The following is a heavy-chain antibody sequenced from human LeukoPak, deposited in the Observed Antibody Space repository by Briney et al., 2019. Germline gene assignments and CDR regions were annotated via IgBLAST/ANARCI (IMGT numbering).Heavy chain of an antibody. Sequence: PGGSLRLSCAASGFTFSSYAMSWVRQAPGKGLEWVSAISGSGGSTYYAGSVKGRFTISRDNSKNTLYLQMNSLRAEDTAVYYCAKWRSPGSGTCDYWGQGTLVTVSS. CDR3: AKWRSPGSGTCDY. CDR2: ISGSGGST. V-gene: IGHV3-23*01. CDR1: GFTFSSYA. J-gene: IGHJ4*02. D-gene: IGHD3-10*01.